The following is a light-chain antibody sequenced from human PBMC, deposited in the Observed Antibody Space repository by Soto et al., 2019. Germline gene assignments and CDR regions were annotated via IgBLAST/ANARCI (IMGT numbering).Light chain of an antibody. CDR1: QNINIY. CDR3: HQYDSWT. CDR2: DAS. V-gene: IGKV3-11*01. Sequence: EIVLTQSPATLSLSPGERATLSCRASQNINIYLAWYQQKPGQAPRLLIYDASNRATGIPARFSGSGSGTDFTLTISSLEPEDFAVYYCHQYDSWTFGQGTKVDIK. J-gene: IGKJ1*01.